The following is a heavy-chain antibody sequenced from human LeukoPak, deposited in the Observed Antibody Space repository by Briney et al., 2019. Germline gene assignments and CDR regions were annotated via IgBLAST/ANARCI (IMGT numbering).Heavy chain of an antibody. CDR2: IYHSGST. CDR1: GGSISSGGYY. CDR3: AREHGWDTAMARGWYFDL. J-gene: IGHJ2*01. Sequence: PSETLSLTCTVSGGSISSGGYYWSWIRQPPGKGLEWIGYIYHSGSTYYNPSLKSRVTISVDRSKNQFSLKLSSVTAADTAVYYCAREHGWDTAMARGWYFDLWGRGTLVTVSS. D-gene: IGHD5-18*01. V-gene: IGHV4-30-2*01.